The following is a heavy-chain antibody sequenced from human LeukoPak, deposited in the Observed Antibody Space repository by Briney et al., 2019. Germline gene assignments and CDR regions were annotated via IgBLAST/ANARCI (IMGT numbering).Heavy chain of an antibody. V-gene: IGHV3-73*01. CDR2: IRSKANSYAT. Sequence: PGGSLKLSCAATGFTFSGSAMHWVRQASGKGLEWVGRIRSKANSYATAYAASVKGRFTISGDDSKNTAYLQMNSLKTEDTAVYYCYSGSGASWGQGTLVTVSS. J-gene: IGHJ5*02. CDR1: GFTFSGSA. D-gene: IGHD3-10*01. CDR3: YSGSGAS.